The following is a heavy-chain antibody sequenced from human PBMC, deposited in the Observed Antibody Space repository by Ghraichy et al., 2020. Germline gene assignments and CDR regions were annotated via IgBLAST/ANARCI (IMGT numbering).Heavy chain of an antibody. J-gene: IGHJ4*02. CDR2: IYYSGST. D-gene: IGHD3-10*01. Sequence: SETLSLTCTVSGGSVSSGSYYWSWIRQPPGKGLEWIGYIYYSGSTNYNPSLKSRVTISVDTSKNQFSLKLSSVTAADTAVYYCARDHMVRFDYWGQGTLVTVSS. CDR3: ARDHMVRFDY. V-gene: IGHV4-61*01. CDR1: GGSVSSGSYY.